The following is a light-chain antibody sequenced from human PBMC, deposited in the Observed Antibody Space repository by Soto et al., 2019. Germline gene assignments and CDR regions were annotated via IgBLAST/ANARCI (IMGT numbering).Light chain of an antibody. J-gene: IGKJ2*01. CDR3: RQSYTTPYT. CDR2: AAS. V-gene: IGKV1-39*01. Sequence: DLQMTQSPPSLSASVGDRVTITCRASQSISSFLNWYQQKPGKAPKLLIYAASSLQSGVPSRFSGSGSGTDFTLTINSLQPEDFATYYCRQSYTTPYTFGQGTKLEIK. CDR1: QSISSF.